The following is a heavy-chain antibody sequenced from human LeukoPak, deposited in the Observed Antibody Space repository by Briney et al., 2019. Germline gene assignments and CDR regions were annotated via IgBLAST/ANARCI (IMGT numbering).Heavy chain of an antibody. CDR1: GGSISSHY. V-gene: IGHV4-59*11. J-gene: IGHJ4*02. Sequence: SETLSLTCAVSGGSISSHYWSWIRQPPGKGLEWIGDIYYSGSTNYNPSLKSRVTISVDTSKNQFSLKLSSVTAADTAVYYCARSIGDFWSGSNFDYWGQGTLVTVSS. D-gene: IGHD3-3*01. CDR2: IYYSGST. CDR3: ARSIGDFWSGSNFDY.